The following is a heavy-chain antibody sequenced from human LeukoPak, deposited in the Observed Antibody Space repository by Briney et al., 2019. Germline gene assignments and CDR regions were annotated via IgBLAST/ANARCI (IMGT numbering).Heavy chain of an antibody. CDR2: ISGSGGST. J-gene: IGHJ4*01. CDR3: AKDLDAYCGGNCSN. CDR1: GFTFSSYA. V-gene: IGHV3-23*01. Sequence: QSGGSLRLSCAASGFTFSSYAMSWVRQAPGKGLEWVSAISGSGGSTYYADSAKGRFTISRDNSKNTLYLQMNSLRAEDTAVYYCAKDLDAYCGGNCSNWGQGTLVTVSS. D-gene: IGHD2-21*01.